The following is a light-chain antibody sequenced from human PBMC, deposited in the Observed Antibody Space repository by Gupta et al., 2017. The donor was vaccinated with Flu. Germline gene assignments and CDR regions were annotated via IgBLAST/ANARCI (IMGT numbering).Light chain of an antibody. CDR3: SSYAGSTPYV. Sequence: QSALTQPPSASGSPRQSVTISCTGTSSDVGGYKYVSWYQQHPGKAPRLIIYEVTKRPSGVPDRFSGSKSANTASLTVSGLQADDEADYYCSSYAGSTPYVFGTGTKVTVL. CDR2: EVT. CDR1: SSDVGGYKY. J-gene: IGLJ1*01. V-gene: IGLV2-8*01.